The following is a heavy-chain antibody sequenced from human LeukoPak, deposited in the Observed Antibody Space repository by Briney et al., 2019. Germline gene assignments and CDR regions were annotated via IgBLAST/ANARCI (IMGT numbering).Heavy chain of an antibody. Sequence: PGGSLRLSCAASGFTFSSYAMHWVRQAPGKGLEWVAVISYDGSNKYYADSVKGRFTISRDNSKNTLYLQMNSLRAEDTAVYYCARGPGGWYSSSWYSGWFDPWGQGTQVTVSS. CDR1: GFTFSSYA. CDR2: ISYDGSNK. J-gene: IGHJ5*02. CDR3: ARGPGGWYSSSWYSGWFDP. D-gene: IGHD6-13*01. V-gene: IGHV3-30-3*01.